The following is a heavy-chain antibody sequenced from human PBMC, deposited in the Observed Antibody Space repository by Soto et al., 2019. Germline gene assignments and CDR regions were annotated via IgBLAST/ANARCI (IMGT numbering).Heavy chain of an antibody. V-gene: IGHV3-23*01. CDR3: AKDSIKYCISTSCYSVDY. CDR2: ISGSGGST. J-gene: IGHJ4*02. Sequence: PGGSLRLSCSASGFTFSRFAMSWVRQAPGKGLEWVSAISGSGGSTYYADSVKGRFTISRDNSKNTLYPQMNSLRAEDTAVYYCAKDSIKYCISTSCYSVDYWGQGTLVTVSS. CDR1: GFTFSRFA. D-gene: IGHD2-2*01.